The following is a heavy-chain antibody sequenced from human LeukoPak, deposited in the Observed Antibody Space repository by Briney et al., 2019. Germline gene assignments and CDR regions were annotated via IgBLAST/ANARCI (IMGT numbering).Heavy chain of an antibody. J-gene: IGHJ5*02. CDR3: AGATVTTILDWFDP. CDR1: GGSISSYY. Sequence: SETLSPTCTVSGGSISSYYSSWIRQPPAKGLEWIGYIYYSGSTNYNPSLKSRVTISVDTSKNQFSLKLSSVTAADTAVYYCAGATVTTILDWFDPWGQGTLVTVSS. V-gene: IGHV4-59*01. D-gene: IGHD4-17*01. CDR2: IYYSGST.